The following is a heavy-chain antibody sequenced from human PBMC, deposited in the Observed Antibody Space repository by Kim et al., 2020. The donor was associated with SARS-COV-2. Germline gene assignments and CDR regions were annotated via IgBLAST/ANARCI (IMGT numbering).Heavy chain of an antibody. V-gene: IGHV3-23*01. CDR1: GFTFSSYA. J-gene: IGHJ3*02. Sequence: GGSLRLSCAASGFTFSSYAMSWVRQAPGKGLEWVSAISGSGGSTYYADSVKGRFTISRDNSKNTLYLQMNSLRAEDTAVYYCAKALITMIVVVPNGAFDIWGQGTMVTVSS. CDR2: ISGSGGST. CDR3: AKALITMIVVVPNGAFDI. D-gene: IGHD3-22*01.